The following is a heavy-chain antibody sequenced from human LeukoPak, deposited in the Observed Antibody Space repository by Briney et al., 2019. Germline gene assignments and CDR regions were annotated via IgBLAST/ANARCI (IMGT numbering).Heavy chain of an antibody. Sequence: SETLSLTCIVSGGSISSTTYYWGWIRQPPGKGLEWIGEINHSGSTNYNPSLKSRVTISVDTSKNQFSLKLSSVTAADTAVYYCARNDRFVNSSSWYRGLYYFDYWGQGTLVTVSS. CDR2: INHSGST. J-gene: IGHJ4*02. CDR1: GGSISSTTYY. CDR3: ARNDRFVNSSSWYRGLYYFDY. V-gene: IGHV4-39*07. D-gene: IGHD6-13*01.